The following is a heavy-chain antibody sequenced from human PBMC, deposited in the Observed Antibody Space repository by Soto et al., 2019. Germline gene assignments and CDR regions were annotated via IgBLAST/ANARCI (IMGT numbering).Heavy chain of an antibody. V-gene: IGHV4-34*01. D-gene: IGHD5-12*01. Sequence: PSETLSLTCAVYGGSFNNYYWSWIRQPPGKGLEWIGEINHSGSTNYNPSLKSRVTISVDTSKNQFSLKLSSVTAADTAVYYCARISGYISGRSHRPFDYWGQGTLVTVSS. CDR3: ARISGYISGRSHRPFDY. CDR2: INHSGST. CDR1: GGSFNNYY. J-gene: IGHJ4*02.